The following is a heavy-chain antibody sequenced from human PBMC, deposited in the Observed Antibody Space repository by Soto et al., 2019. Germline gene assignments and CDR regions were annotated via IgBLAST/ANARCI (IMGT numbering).Heavy chain of an antibody. CDR2: ISGGGYST. CDR1: GFTFSSYA. V-gene: IGHV3-23*01. D-gene: IGHD1-1*01. J-gene: IGHJ4*02. Sequence: EVQLLESGGGLVQPGESLRLSCAASGFTFSSYAMSWVRQAPGKGLEWVSIISGGGYSTYYADSVKGRFTISRDNSKNSLYLQMNSLGAEDTALYYGAKVTTGTTTDDYWGQGTLVTVSS. CDR3: AKVTTGTTTDDY.